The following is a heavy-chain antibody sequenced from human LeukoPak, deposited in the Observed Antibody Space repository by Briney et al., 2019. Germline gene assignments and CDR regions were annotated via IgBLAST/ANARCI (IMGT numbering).Heavy chain of an antibody. CDR1: GFSSSSYW. Sequence: PGGSLRLSCAASGFSSSSYWMMWVRQAPGKGLEWVANIKPDGSDKYHVDSVKGRFTISRDNAQNSLFLQMSSLRADDTATYCCTTDPPWGSDVFDMWGRGTMVTVSS. J-gene: IGHJ3*02. CDR2: IKPDGSDK. D-gene: IGHD7-27*01. V-gene: IGHV3-7*03. CDR3: TTDPPWGSDVFDM.